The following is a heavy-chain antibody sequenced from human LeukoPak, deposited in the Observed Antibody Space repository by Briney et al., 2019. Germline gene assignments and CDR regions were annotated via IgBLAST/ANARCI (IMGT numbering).Heavy chain of an antibody. CDR1: GFTFNIYS. CDR3: ARDLAYYYDSSYD. CDR2: IDSSSYNI. D-gene: IGHD3-22*01. Sequence: NPGGSLRLSCVASGFTFNIYSMNWVPQAPGKGLEWFSSIDSSSYNINYADSVEGRFTISRDNAKNSLFLQMNSLRAEDTAVYFCARDLAYYYDSSYDWGQGTLVTVSS. V-gene: IGHV3-21*01. J-gene: IGHJ4*02.